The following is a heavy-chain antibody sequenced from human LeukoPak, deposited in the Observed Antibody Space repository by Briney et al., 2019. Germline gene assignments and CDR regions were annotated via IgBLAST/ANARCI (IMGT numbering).Heavy chain of an antibody. CDR1: GGSISSSSYY. D-gene: IGHD3-16*01. V-gene: IGHV4-39*07. J-gene: IGHJ4*02. Sequence: SETLSLTCTVSGGSISSSSYYWGWIRQPPGKGLEWIGSIYYSGSTYYNPSLKSRVTISVDTSKNQFSLKLSSVTAADTAVYYCARVLRGALGPYDYWGQGTLVTVSS. CDR2: IYYSGST. CDR3: ARVLRGALGPYDY.